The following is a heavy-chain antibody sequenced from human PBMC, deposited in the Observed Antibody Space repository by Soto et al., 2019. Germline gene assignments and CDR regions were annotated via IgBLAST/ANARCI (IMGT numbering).Heavy chain of an antibody. CDR3: AGTGYYYDSSGYYYVHDY. J-gene: IGHJ4*02. CDR1: GGSISSYY. CDR2: IYYSGST. D-gene: IGHD3-22*01. V-gene: IGHV4-59*01. Sequence: SETLSLTCTVSGGSISSYYWSWIRQPPGKGLEWIGYIYYSGSTNYNPSLKSRVTISVDTSKNQFSLKLSSVTAADTAVYYCAGTGYYYDSSGYYYVHDYWGQGSLVTVSS.